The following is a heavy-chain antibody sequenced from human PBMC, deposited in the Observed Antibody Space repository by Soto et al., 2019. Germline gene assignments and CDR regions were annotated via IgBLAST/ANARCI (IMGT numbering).Heavy chain of an antibody. D-gene: IGHD1-1*01. J-gene: IGHJ4*02. Sequence: QVQLQQWGAGLVKPSETLSLSCAVYGQSFSGHSWAWIRQPPGKGLEWIGEINESGSTYYNPSLKSRVTISTDTSKNQFSLKLSSVSAADTAAYFSARGSGIVALPGELEDVKYDSWGQGTLVNVSS. V-gene: IGHV4-34*01. CDR3: ARGSGIVALPGELEDVKYDS. CDR1: GQSFSGHS. CDR2: INESGST.